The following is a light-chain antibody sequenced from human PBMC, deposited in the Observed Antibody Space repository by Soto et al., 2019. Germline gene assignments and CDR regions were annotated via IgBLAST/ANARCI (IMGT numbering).Light chain of an antibody. J-gene: IGLJ2*01. CDR2: EGS. CDR1: SSDVGGYNL. CDR3: CSYAGSRTYVV. V-gene: IGLV2-23*01. Sequence: QSALTQPASVSGSPGQSITISCTGSSSDVGGYNLVSWYQQHPGNAPKLIIYEGSKRPSGVSNRFSGSKSGNTASLTISVLQADDEADYYCCSYAGSRTYVVFGGGTKLTVL.